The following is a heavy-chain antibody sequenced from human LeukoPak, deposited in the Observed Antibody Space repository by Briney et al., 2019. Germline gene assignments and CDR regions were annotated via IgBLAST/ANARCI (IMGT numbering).Heavy chain of an antibody. CDR2: IYHGGST. J-gene: IGHJ4*02. D-gene: IGHD6-6*01. CDR1: GGSISSSNW. CDR3: ARAMSIAALLQTIFDY. V-gene: IGHV4-4*02. Sequence: SETLSLTCAVSGGSISSSNWWSWVRQPPGKGLEWIGEIYHGGSTYYNPSLKRRVTISVDTSKNQFSLNMTSVTAADTAVYYCARAMSIAALLQTIFDYWGQGTLVTVSS.